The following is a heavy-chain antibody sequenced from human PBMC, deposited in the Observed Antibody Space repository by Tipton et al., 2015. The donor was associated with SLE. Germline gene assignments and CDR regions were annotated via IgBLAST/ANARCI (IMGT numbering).Heavy chain of an antibody. D-gene: IGHD1-14*01. CDR3: ARTHTGDFDY. CDR1: GGSFSHYY. CDR2: INHSGSS. V-gene: IGHV4-34*01. Sequence: TLSLTCAVYGGSFSHYYWSWIRQPPGKGLEWIGEINHSGSSNCNPSLKSRVTISVDTSKNQFSLKLSSVTAADTAVYYCARTHTGDFDYWGQGTLVTVSS. J-gene: IGHJ4*02.